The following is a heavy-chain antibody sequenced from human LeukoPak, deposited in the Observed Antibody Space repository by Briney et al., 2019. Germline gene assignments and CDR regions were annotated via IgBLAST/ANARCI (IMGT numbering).Heavy chain of an antibody. CDR2: ISWDGGST. D-gene: IGHD3-10*01. V-gene: IGHV3-43D*03. Sequence: GGSLRLSCAASGFTFDDYAMHWVRQAPGKGLEWVSLISWDGGSTYYADSVKGRFTISRDNSKNSLYLQMDSLRAEDTALYYCAKDMGGSGSYLDYWGQGTLVTVSS. CDR3: AKDMGGSGSYLDY. J-gene: IGHJ4*02. CDR1: GFTFDDYA.